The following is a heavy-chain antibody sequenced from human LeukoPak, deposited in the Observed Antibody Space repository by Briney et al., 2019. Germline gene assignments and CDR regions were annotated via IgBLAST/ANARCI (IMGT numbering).Heavy chain of an antibody. D-gene: IGHD2/OR15-2a*01. CDR2: IYTSGST. J-gene: IGHJ6*03. Sequence: KSSETLSLTCTVSGGSISSYYWSWIRQPPGKGLEWIGRIYTSGSTNYNPSLKSRVTISVDTSKNQFSLKLSSVTAADTAVYYCARVYDVYYYYMDVWGKGTTVTISS. CDR1: GGSISSYY. CDR3: ARVYDVYYYYMDV. V-gene: IGHV4-4*08.